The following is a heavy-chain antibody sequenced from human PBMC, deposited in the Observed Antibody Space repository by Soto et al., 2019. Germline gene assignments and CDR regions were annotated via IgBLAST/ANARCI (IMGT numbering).Heavy chain of an antibody. J-gene: IGHJ6*03. CDR1: GYTFTSYD. CDR2: MNPNSGNT. V-gene: IGHV1-8*01. Sequence: ASVKVSCKASGYTFTSYDINWVRQATGQGLEWMGWMNPNSGNTGYAQKFQGRVTMTRKTSISTAYMELSSLRSEDTAVYYCARGRAKILGYCSSTSCPALVHYMDVWGKGTTVTVS. CDR3: ARGRAKILGYCSSTSCPALVHYMDV. D-gene: IGHD2-2*01.